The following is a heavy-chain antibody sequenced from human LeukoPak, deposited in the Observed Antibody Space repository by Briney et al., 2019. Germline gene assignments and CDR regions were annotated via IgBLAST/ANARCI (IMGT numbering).Heavy chain of an antibody. D-gene: IGHD6-6*01. CDR1: GGSISSSSYY. Sequence: SETLSLTCTVSGGSISSSSYYWGWIRQPPGKGLEWIGSIYYSGSTYYNPSLKSRVTISVDTSKNQFSLKLSSATAADTAVYYCARRGGYMVAARPFDYWGQGTLVTVSS. CDR3: ARRGGYMVAARPFDY. V-gene: IGHV4-39*01. CDR2: IYYSGST. J-gene: IGHJ4*02.